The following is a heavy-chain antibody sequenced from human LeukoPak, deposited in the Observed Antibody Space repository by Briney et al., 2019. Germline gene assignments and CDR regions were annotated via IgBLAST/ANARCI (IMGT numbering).Heavy chain of an antibody. V-gene: IGHV5-51*01. CDR3: ARPGSSWYWEAYYFDY. D-gene: IGHD6-13*01. J-gene: IGHJ4*02. Sequence: GESLKISCKGSGYSFTSYWIGWVRQMSGKGLEWMGIIYSGDSDTRYSPSFQGQVTISADKSISTAYLQWSSLKASDTAMYYCARPGSSWYWEAYYFDYWGQGTLVTVSS. CDR1: GYSFTSYW. CDR2: IYSGDSDT.